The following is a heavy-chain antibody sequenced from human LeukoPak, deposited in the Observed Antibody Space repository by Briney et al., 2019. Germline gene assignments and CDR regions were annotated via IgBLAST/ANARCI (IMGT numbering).Heavy chain of an antibody. CDR3: ARERRDFGDPLDY. D-gene: IGHD4-17*01. CDR1: GFTFSSYA. Sequence: GGSLRLSCAASGFTFSSYAMAWVRQAPGKGLEWGSAISSSGDNSYYADSVKGRFTISRDNSKNTLYLQLNSLRAGDTALYYCARERRDFGDPLDYWGQGTLVTVSS. CDR2: ISSSGDNS. V-gene: IGHV3-23*01. J-gene: IGHJ4*02.